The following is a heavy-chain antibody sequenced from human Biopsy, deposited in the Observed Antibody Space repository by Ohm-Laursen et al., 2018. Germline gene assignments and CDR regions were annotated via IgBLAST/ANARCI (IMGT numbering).Heavy chain of an antibody. J-gene: IGHJ1*01. D-gene: IGHD3-16*01. CDR3: ARGRNYIWGNEPWD. CDR2: INHGGTT. CDR1: GGSFSDDY. Sequence: GTLSLTWDVYGGSFSDDYWTWIRQPPGKGLEWIGEINHGGTTKYYNPSLRSRASISKDTSKNQFSPRLTSVSAADTAVYYCARGRNYIWGNEPWDWGQGTLVTVSS. V-gene: IGHV4-34*01.